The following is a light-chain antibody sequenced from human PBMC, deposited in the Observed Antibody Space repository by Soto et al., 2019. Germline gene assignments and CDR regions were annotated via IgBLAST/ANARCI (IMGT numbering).Light chain of an antibody. Sequence: EVLLTQSPLSLPFTIGQPAPISWQSSHTLVSTDGYTFLNWFQQRPGQSPRRLIYQASNRDSGVPDRFSGSGSGTDFALKISRVEAEDVGVYYCMQGTQWPIPVGQVTRLEI. CDR1: HTLVSTDGYTF. J-gene: IGKJ5*01. V-gene: IGKV2-30*01. CDR3: MQGTQWPIP. CDR2: QAS.